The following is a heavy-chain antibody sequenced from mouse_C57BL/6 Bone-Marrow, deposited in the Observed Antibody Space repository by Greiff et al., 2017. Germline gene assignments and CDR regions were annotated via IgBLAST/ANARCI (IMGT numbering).Heavy chain of an antibody. D-gene: IGHD1-1*01. Sequence: VQLQQSGPELVKPGASVKIPCKASGYTFTDYNMDWVKQSHGKSLEWIGDINPNNGGTIYNQKFKGKATLTVDKSSSTAYMELRSLTSEDTAVYYCARREEITTVWFAYWGQGTLVTVSA. V-gene: IGHV1-18*01. CDR1: GYTFTDYN. CDR2: INPNNGGT. J-gene: IGHJ3*01. CDR3: ARREEITTVWFAY.